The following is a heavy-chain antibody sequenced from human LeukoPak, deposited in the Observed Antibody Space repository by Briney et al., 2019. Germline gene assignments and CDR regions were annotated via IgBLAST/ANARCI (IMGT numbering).Heavy chain of an antibody. D-gene: IGHD1-1*01. CDR3: ARYILPTGFFDY. J-gene: IGHJ4*02. CDR2: IKQDGSEK. V-gene: IGHV3-7*04. Sequence: PGGSLRLSCAASEFTFSSYWMSWVRQAPGKGLEWVANIKQDGSEKYYVDSVKGRFTISRDNAKNSLYLQMNSLRAEDTAIYYCARYILPTGFFDYWGQGTLVTVSS. CDR1: EFTFSSYW.